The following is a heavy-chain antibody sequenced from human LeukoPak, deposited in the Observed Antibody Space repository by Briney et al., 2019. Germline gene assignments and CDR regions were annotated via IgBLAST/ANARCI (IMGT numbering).Heavy chain of an antibody. J-gene: IGHJ4*02. CDR1: GGSFSGYY. Sequence: SETLSLTCAVYGGSFSGYYWSWIRQPPGKGLEWIGSIYYSGSTYYNPSLKSRVTISVDTSKNQFSLKLSSVTAADTAVYYCARDRHYEGDYWGQGTLVTVSS. CDR3: ARDRHYEGDY. D-gene: IGHD3-3*01. CDR2: IYYSGST. V-gene: IGHV4-34*01.